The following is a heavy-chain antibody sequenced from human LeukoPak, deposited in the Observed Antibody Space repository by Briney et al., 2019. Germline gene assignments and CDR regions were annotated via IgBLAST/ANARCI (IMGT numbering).Heavy chain of an antibody. Sequence: SVRVSCKASGGTFSSYAISWVRQAPGQGLEWMGGIIPIFGTANYAQKFQGRVTITADESTSTAYMELSSLRSEDTAVYYCARGLGYCSGGSCYSDYYYYYGMDVWGQGTTVTVSS. CDR2: IIPIFGTA. D-gene: IGHD2-15*01. CDR3: ARGLGYCSGGSCYSDYYYYYGMDV. V-gene: IGHV1-69*13. J-gene: IGHJ6*02. CDR1: GGTFSSYA.